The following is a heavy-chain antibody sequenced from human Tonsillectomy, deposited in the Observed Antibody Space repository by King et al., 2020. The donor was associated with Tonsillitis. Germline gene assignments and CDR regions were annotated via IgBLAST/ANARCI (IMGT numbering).Heavy chain of an antibody. D-gene: IGHD3-10*01. CDR1: GGSFSDYY. CDR2: TNHSGST. CDR3: ASISEGHYHGTCANNASNCFDP. Sequence: VQLQQWGAGLLKPSETLSLTCAVYGGSFSDYYWSWIRQPPGKGLEWIGETNHSGSTNYNPSLKSRVTISVDTSKNQFSLKVNSVTAADTAVYYCASISEGHYHGTCANNASNCFDPWGQGTLVTVSS. V-gene: IGHV4-34*01. J-gene: IGHJ5*02.